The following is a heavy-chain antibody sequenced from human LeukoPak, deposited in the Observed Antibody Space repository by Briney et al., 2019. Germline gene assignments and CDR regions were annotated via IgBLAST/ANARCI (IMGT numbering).Heavy chain of an antibody. J-gene: IGHJ5*02. CDR3: ARLRYFDWLSRPSNWFDP. Sequence: SETLSLTCSVSGGSINNFYWSWIRQSPGKGLEWFGYISYSGRTNYNPSLKSRVTISVDTSKNQFSLKLSSVTAADTAVYYCARLRYFDWLSRPSNWFDPWGQGTLVTVSS. CDR1: GGSINNFY. V-gene: IGHV4-59*08. D-gene: IGHD3-9*01. CDR2: ISYSGRT.